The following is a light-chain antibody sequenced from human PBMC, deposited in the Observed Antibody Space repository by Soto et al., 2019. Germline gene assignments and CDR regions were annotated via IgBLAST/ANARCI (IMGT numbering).Light chain of an antibody. V-gene: IGKV1-9*01. J-gene: IGKJ2*01. CDR1: RAISSS. CDR3: QHLNDYRYT. Sequence: DIQLTQSPTFLSASVGDRVTITCRASRAISSSLAWYQHNPGQAPKLLIYAASTLQNGVPSSFSGSGSGTEFTLTISSLQPEDVATYYCQHLNDYRYTFGQGTKVEIK. CDR2: AAS.